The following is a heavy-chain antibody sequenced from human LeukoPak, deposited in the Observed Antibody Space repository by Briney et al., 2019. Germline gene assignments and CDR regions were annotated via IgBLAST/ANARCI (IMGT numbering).Heavy chain of an antibody. Sequence: GGSLRLSCAASGFTFSSYWMHWVRQAPGKGLEWVSGISWNSGSIGYADSVKGRFTISRDNAKNSLFLQMNGLRAGDTAVYYCARRTNHLAFDYWGLGTLVTVSS. CDR3: ARRTNHLAFDY. CDR2: ISWNSGSI. J-gene: IGHJ4*02. D-gene: IGHD2-8*01. CDR1: GFTFSSYW. V-gene: IGHV3-74*01.